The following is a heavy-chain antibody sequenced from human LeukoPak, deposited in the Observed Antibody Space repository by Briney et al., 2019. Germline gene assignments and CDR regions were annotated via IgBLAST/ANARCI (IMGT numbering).Heavy chain of an antibody. Sequence: GGSLRLSCAASGFSFSSYWMSWVRQAPGKGLEWVANIKQDGSEKYYVDSVKGRFTISRDNAKNSLYLQMNSLRAEDTAVYYCAREDSYYYGSGSYPFDYWGQGTLVTVSS. D-gene: IGHD3-10*01. J-gene: IGHJ4*02. CDR2: IKQDGSEK. V-gene: IGHV3-7*01. CDR1: GFSFSSYW. CDR3: AREDSYYYGSGSYPFDY.